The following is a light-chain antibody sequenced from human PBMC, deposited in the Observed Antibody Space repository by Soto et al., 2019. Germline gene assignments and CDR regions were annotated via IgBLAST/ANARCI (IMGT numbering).Light chain of an antibody. Sequence: QSALTQPASVSGSPGQSITISCTGTSSDVGGYNHVSWYQHHPGRAPKLMIYDVSNRPSGVSNRFSGSKSGNTASLTISGLQAEDEGDYYCNSFTSSSSPYVFGTGTKVTVL. CDR1: SSDVGGYNH. J-gene: IGLJ1*01. CDR2: DVS. V-gene: IGLV2-14*03. CDR3: NSFTSSSSPYV.